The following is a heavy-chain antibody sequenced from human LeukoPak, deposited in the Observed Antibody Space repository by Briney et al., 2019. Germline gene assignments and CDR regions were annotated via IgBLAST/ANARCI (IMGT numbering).Heavy chain of an antibody. J-gene: IGHJ4*02. CDR2: ISGSGDNT. CDR1: GFTFSNYA. V-gene: IGHV3-23*01. D-gene: IGHD3-22*01. CDR3: ARGGTMIVVVINY. Sequence: GGSLRLSCAASGFTFSNYAMSWVRQAPGKGLEWVSAISGSGDNTYYADSVKGRFTISRDNSKNTLYLQMNSLRAEDTAVYYCARGGTMIVVVINYWGQGTLVTVSS.